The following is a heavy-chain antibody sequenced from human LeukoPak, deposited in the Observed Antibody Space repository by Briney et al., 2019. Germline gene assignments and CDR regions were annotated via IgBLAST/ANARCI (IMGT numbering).Heavy chain of an antibody. CDR1: GYTFSAYY. J-gene: IGHJ4*02. Sequence: ASVKVSCKASGYTFSAYYIHWVRQAPGQGLEGMGWINPNSGGTNYVQKFQGRVTMTRDTSISTAYMDLSRLRSDDTAVYYCARADGSAWPTGEFDYWGQGTLVTVSS. CDR3: ARADGSAWPTGEFDY. CDR2: INPNSGGT. V-gene: IGHV1-2*02. D-gene: IGHD6-19*01.